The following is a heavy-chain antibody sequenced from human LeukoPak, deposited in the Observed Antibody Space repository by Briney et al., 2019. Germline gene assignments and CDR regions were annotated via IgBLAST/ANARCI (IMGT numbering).Heavy chain of an antibody. D-gene: IGHD5-18*01. CDR3: ARVWGYSYGYDY. CDR1: GASISSYY. J-gene: IGHJ4*02. CDR2: IYYSGST. V-gene: IGHV4-59*01. Sequence: SETMSLTCTVSGASISSYYWSWIRQPPGKGPEWIGYIYYSGSTNYNPSLKGRVTISVDTSKNQFSLNLSSVTAADTAVYYCARVWGYSYGYDYWGQGTLVTVSS.